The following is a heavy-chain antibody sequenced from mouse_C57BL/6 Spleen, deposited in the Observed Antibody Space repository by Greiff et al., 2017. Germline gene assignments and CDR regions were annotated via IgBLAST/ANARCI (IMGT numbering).Heavy chain of an antibody. Sequence: QVQLKQPGAELVMPGASVKLSCKASGYTFTSYWMHWVKQRPGQGLEWNGEIDPSDSYTNYNQKFKGKSTLTVDKSSSTAYMQLSSLTSEDSAVYYCARALYGPYPAWFAYWGQGTLVTVSA. CDR3: ARALYGPYPAWFAY. D-gene: IGHD1-1*01. CDR2: IDPSDSYT. J-gene: IGHJ3*01. CDR1: GYTFTSYW. V-gene: IGHV1-69*01.